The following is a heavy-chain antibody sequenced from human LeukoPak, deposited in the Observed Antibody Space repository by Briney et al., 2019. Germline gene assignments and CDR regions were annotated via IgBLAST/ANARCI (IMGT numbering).Heavy chain of an antibody. Sequence: SETLSLTCTVSGGSISSSSYYWGWIRQPPGKGLEWIGSIYYSGSTYYNPSLKSRVTISVDTSKNQFSLELSSVTAADTAVYYCARHGIVGATTLDYWGQGTLVTVSS. J-gene: IGHJ4*02. V-gene: IGHV4-39*01. CDR2: IYYSGST. CDR1: GGSISSSSYY. CDR3: ARHGIVGATTLDY. D-gene: IGHD1-26*01.